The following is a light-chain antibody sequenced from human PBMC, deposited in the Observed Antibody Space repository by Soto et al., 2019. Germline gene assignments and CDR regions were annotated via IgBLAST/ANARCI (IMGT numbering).Light chain of an antibody. CDR1: QNVDSLS. J-gene: IGKJ4*01. CDR2: GAS. V-gene: IGKV3-20*01. Sequence: EIVLTQSPGTLSLSPGERVTLSCRASQNVDSLSLAWYQQKPGQAPRLLIYGASSRATGIPDRFSGSGSGTDFTLTVSRLEPDDFAVYYCHEHGPSPVFGGGTRVEIK. CDR3: HEHGPSPV.